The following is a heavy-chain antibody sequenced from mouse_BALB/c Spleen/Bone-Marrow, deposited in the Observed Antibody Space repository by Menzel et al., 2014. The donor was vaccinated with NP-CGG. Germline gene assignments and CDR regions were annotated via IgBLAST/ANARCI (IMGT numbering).Heavy chain of an antibody. CDR1: GYPFPSYT. J-gene: IGHJ3*01. Sequence: QVQLQQSGAELARPGASVKMSCKASGYPFPSYTLHWVKQRPGQGLEWIGYINPSSGYTNYNQKFKDKATLTADKSSSTAYMQLSSLTSEDSAVYYCARERNWDSFAYWGQGTLVTVSA. V-gene: IGHV1-4*01. D-gene: IGHD4-1*01. CDR3: ARERNWDSFAY. CDR2: INPSSGYT.